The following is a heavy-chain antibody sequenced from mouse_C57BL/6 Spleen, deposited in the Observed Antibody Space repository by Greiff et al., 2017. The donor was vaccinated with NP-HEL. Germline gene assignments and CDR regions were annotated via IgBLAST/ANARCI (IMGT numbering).Heavy chain of an antibody. CDR1: GYTFTSYW. J-gene: IGHJ2*01. V-gene: IGHV1-7*01. CDR3: ARGGYDGDY. CDR2: INPSSGYT. Sequence: VQGVESGAELAKPGASVKLSCKASGYTFTSYWMHWVKQRPGQGLEWIGYINPSSGYTKYNPKFKDKATLTAEKSSSTAYMQLSSLTYEASAVYYCARGGYDGDYWGQGTTLTVSS. D-gene: IGHD2-2*01.